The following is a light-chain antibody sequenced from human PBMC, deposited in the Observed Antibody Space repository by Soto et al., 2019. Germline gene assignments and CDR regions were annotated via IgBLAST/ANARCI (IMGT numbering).Light chain of an antibody. J-gene: IGLJ1*01. Sequence: QSVMTQPPSVSAAPGQKVTISCSGSSSNIGGNSVSWYQQLPGTAPKLMVYEVSNRPSGVSNRFSGSKSGNTASLTISGLQAEDEADYYCFSYTTSTAYVFGTGTKLTVL. CDR2: EVS. CDR3: FSYTTSTAYV. V-gene: IGLV2-14*01. CDR1: SSNIGGNS.